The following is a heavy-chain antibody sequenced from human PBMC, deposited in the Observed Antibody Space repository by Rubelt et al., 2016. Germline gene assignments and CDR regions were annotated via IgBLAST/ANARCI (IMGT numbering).Heavy chain of an antibody. J-gene: IGHJ4*02. CDR3: ARDSGIYDSSCYYID. D-gene: IGHD3-22*01. Sequence: VQLVESGGGVVQPGRSLRLSCAASGFTFSSYAMHWVRQAPGKGLEWVAVISYDGSNKYYADSVKGRFTISRDNSKNTLYLQMNSLRAEDTAVYYCARDSGIYDSSCYYIDWGQGTLVTVSS. V-gene: IGHV3-30*04. CDR1: GFTFSSYA. CDR2: ISYDGSNK.